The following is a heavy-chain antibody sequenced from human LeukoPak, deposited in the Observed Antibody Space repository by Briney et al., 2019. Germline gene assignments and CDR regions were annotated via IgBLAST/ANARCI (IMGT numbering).Heavy chain of an antibody. Sequence: SETPSLTCAVYGGSFSGYYWSWIRQPPGKGLEWIGEINHSGSTNYNPSLKSRVTISVDTSKNQFSLKLSSVTAADTAVYYCARGRVGAARRNYYYYYMDVWGKGTTVTVSS. CDR3: ARGRVGAARRNYYYYYMDV. J-gene: IGHJ6*03. CDR2: INHSGST. CDR1: GGSFSGYY. V-gene: IGHV4-34*01. D-gene: IGHD6-6*01.